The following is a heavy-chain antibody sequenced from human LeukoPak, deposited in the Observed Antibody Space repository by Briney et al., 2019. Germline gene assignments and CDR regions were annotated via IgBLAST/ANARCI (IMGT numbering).Heavy chain of an antibody. D-gene: IGHD5-24*01. V-gene: IGHV3-48*03. CDR3: ARTIEMATISYFDY. Sequence: GSLRLSCAASGFTFSSYEMNWVRQAPGKGLEWVSYTSSSDSTIYYADSVKGRFTISRDNAKNSLYLQMNSLRAGDTAVYYCARTIEMATISYFDYWGQGTLVTVSS. J-gene: IGHJ4*02. CDR2: TSSSDSTI. CDR1: GFTFSSYE.